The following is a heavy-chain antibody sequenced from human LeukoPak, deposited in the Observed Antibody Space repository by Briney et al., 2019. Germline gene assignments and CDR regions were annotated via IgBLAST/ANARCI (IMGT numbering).Heavy chain of an antibody. CDR2: IIPIFGTA. V-gene: IGHV1-69*13. CDR3: ARVTTVVTPYPTWHYGMDV. CDR1: GGTFSSYA. Sequence: SVKVSCKASGGTFSSYAISWVRQAPGQGLEWMGGIIPIFGTANYAQKFQGRVTITADESTSTAYMELSSLRSEDTAVYYCARVTTVVTPYPTWHYGMDVWGQGTTATVSS. J-gene: IGHJ6*02. D-gene: IGHD4-23*01.